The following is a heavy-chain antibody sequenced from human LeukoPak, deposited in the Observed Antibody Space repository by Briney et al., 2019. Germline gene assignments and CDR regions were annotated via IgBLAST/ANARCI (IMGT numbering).Heavy chain of an antibody. CDR3: AQRGIVFNGLDL. Sequence: SGHTLVNPTQTLTLTCTFSGFSLTTSGVGVGWIRQPPGKALEWRALIYWDDEKRYSPSLKSRLTITKDTSKNRVVLTMTNMDPVDTATYYCAQRGIVFNGLDLWGEGSTVTVS. V-gene: IGHV2-5*02. CDR1: GFSLTTSGVG. CDR2: IYWDDEK. J-gene: IGHJ6*02. D-gene: IGHD3-16*02.